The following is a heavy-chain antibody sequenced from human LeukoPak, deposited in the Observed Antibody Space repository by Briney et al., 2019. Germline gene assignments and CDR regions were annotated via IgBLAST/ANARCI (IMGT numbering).Heavy chain of an antibody. Sequence: GGSLRLSCAASGFIISSFWMSWVRQAPEKGLEWVANIKYDGSEKYYVDSVKGRFTISRDSAKNSLYLQMNSLRADDTAVYFCARRNATSDWGQGTLVTVSS. V-gene: IGHV3-7*03. D-gene: IGHD2-15*01. CDR1: GFIISSFW. CDR3: ARRNATSD. CDR2: IKYDGSEK. J-gene: IGHJ4*02.